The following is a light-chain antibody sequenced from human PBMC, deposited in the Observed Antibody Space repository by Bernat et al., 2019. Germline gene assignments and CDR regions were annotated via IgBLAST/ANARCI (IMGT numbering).Light chain of an antibody. V-gene: IGLV2-8*01. CDR2: EVS. CDR3: RSYAGSNNYV. CDR1: SSDVGGYNY. J-gene: IGLJ1*01. Sequence: QSALTQPPSASGSPGQSVTISCTGTSSDVGGYNYVSWYQQHPDKAPKLIIFEVSKRPSGVPDRFSGSKSGNTASLTDSELQAEDEADYYCRSYAGSNNYVFGTGTKVTVL.